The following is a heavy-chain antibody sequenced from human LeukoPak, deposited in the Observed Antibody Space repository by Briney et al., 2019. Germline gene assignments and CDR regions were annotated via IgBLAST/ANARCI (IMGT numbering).Heavy chain of an antibody. CDR3: AGAGPTYYYYYMDA. CDR1: GFTFDDYA. V-gene: IGHV3-9*01. J-gene: IGHJ6*03. D-gene: IGHD1-26*01. CDR2: ISWNSGSI. Sequence: GGSLRLSCAASGFTFDDYAMHWVRQAPGKGLEWVSGISWNSGSIGYADSVKGRFTISRDNAKNSLYLQMNSLRAEDTALYYCAGAGPTYYYYYMDAWGKGTTVTVSS.